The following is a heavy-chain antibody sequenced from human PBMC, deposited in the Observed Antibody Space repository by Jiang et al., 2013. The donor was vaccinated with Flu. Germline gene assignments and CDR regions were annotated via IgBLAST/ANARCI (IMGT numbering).Heavy chain of an antibody. CDR2: IIPILGIA. CDR1: GGTFSSYA. V-gene: IGHV1-69*10. CDR3: TFYGSGLGRYYFDY. Sequence: GGTFSSYAISWVRQAPGQGLEWMGGIIPILGIANYAQKFQGRVTITADKSTSTAYMELSSLRSEDTAVYYCTFYGSGLGRYYFDYWGQGTLVTVSS. D-gene: IGHD3-10*01. J-gene: IGHJ4*02.